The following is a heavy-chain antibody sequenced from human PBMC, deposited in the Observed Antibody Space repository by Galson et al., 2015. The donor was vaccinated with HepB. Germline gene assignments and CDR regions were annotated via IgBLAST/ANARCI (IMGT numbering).Heavy chain of an antibody. V-gene: IGHV3-30*04. CDR2: ISYDGSNK. J-gene: IGHJ4*02. D-gene: IGHD6-13*01. CDR1: GFTFSSYA. CDR3: ARDYRPYSSSWYGFDY. Sequence: SLRLSCAASGFTFSSYAMHWVRQAPGKGLEWVAVISYDGSNKYYADSVKGRFTISRDNSKNTLYLQMSSLRAEDTAVYYCARDYRPYSSSWYGFDYWGQGTLVTVSS.